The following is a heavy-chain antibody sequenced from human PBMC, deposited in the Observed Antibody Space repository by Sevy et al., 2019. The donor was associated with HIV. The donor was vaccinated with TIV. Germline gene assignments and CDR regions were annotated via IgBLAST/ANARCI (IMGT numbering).Heavy chain of an antibody. CDR3: AREGCTQPHDY. CDR2: FSFGCGRI. CDR1: AFTFAKYS. D-gene: IGHD2-8*01. V-gene: IGHV3-23*01. Sequence: GGSLRLSCAASAFTFAKYSMSWVRQAPGKGLEWVSTFSFGCGRINYADSVKGRFTISRDDSKNTLFLQMNSLRAEDTGTYFCAREGCTQPHDYWGQGTLVTVSS. J-gene: IGHJ4*02.